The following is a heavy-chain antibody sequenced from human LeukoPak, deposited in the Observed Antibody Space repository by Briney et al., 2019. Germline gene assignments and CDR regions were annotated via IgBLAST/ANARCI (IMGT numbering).Heavy chain of an antibody. J-gene: IGHJ4*02. CDR3: ARRYDFWSGYYEESPVDY. CDR1: GGSISSGNYF. Sequence: PSETLSLTCTVSGGSISSGNYFWGWIRQPPGKGLEWIGSVYYSGNTYYNPSLKSRVTISVDTSKNQFSLKLSSVTAADTAVYYCARRYDFWSGYYEESPVDYWGQGTLVTVSS. D-gene: IGHD3-3*01. V-gene: IGHV4-39*01. CDR2: VYYSGNT.